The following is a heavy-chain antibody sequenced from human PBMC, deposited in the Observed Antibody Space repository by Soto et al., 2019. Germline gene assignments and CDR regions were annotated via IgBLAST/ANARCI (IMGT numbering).Heavy chain of an antibody. CDR2: IYYSGST. CDR1: GGSISSGGYY. CDR3: ARGKQQLALFDY. D-gene: IGHD6-13*01. J-gene: IGHJ4*02. Sequence: SETLSLTCTVSGGSISSGGYYWSWIRQHPGKGLEWIGYIYYSGSTYYNPSLKSRVTISVDTSKNQFSLKLSSVTAADTAVYYCARGKQQLALFDYWGQGTLVTVSS. V-gene: IGHV4-31*03.